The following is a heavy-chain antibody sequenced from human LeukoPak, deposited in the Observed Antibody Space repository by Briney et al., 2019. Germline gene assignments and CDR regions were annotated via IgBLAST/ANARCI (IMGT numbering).Heavy chain of an antibody. D-gene: IGHD1-26*01. CDR2: IHHSGST. J-gene: IGHJ4*02. Sequence: SETLSLTCIVSGYSISSGYYWGWIRPPPGKGLEWIGNIHHSGSTYCNPSLKSRVTISVDTSKNQFSLKLSSVTAADTAVYYCARRYSGSYYEFDYWGQGTLVTVSS. CDR1: GYSISSGYY. CDR3: ARRYSGSYYEFDY. V-gene: IGHV4-38-2*02.